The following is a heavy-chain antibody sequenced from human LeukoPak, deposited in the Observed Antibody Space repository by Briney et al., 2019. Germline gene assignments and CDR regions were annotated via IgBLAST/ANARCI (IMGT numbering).Heavy chain of an antibody. CDR2: TGNKESRYTT. CDR1: GFTFSSYA. Sequence: GRSLRLSCAASGFTFSSYAMHWVRQAPGKGLQWVGRTGNKESRYTTEYAASVKGRFTISRDDSKNSLYLQMSSLKTEDTALYYCTRGYSGKSVYAFDIWGQGTMVTVSS. J-gene: IGHJ3*02. D-gene: IGHD1-26*01. CDR3: TRGYSGKSVYAFDI. V-gene: IGHV3-72*01.